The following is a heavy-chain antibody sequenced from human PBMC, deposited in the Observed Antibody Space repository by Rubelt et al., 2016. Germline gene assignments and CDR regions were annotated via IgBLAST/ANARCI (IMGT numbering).Heavy chain of an antibody. J-gene: IGHJ4*02. D-gene: IGHD2-15*01. V-gene: IGHV3-30*04. Sequence: GLEWVAVISYDGSNKYYADSVKGQFTISRDNSKNTLYLQMNSLRAEDTAVYYCAKAARYCSGGSCYQRYYFDYWGQGTLVTVSS. CDR3: AKAARYCSGGSCYQRYYFDY. CDR2: ISYDGSNK.